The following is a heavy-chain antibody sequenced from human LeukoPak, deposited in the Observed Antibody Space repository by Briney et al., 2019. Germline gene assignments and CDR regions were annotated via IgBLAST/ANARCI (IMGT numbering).Heavy chain of an antibody. J-gene: IGHJ6*04. V-gene: IGHV4-34*01. Sequence: SETLSLTCAVYGGSFSGYYWSWIRQPPGKGLEWIGEINHSGSTNYNPSLKSRVTISVDTSKNQFSLKLSSVTAADTAVYYCARGGPDIVVVPAARLHYYYYGMDVWGNGTTVTVSS. CDR2: INHSGST. CDR3: ARGGPDIVVVPAARLHYYYYGMDV. CDR1: GGSFSGYY. D-gene: IGHD2-2*01.